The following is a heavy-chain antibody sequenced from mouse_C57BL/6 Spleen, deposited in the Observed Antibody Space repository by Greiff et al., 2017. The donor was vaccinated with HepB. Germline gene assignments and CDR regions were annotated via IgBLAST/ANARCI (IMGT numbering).Heavy chain of an antibody. Sequence: QVQLQQPGAELVMPGASVKLSCKASGYTFTSYWMHWVKQRPGQGLEWIGEIDPSDSYTNYNQKFKGKSTLTVDKSSSTAYMQLSSLTSEDSAVYYCTTMVTTTDYWGQGTTLTVSS. CDR1: GYTFTSYW. V-gene: IGHV1-69*01. D-gene: IGHD2-2*01. CDR2: IDPSDSYT. CDR3: TTMVTTTDY. J-gene: IGHJ2*01.